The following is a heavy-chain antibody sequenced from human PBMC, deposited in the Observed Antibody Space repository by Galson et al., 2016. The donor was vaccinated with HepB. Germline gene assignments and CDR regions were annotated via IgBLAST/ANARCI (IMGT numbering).Heavy chain of an antibody. J-gene: IGHJ4*02. Sequence: SLRLSCAASGFTFSSYAMSWVRQAPGKGLEWVSAITISGDYRYYADSVKGRVTISRDNSKNTLYLQMTSLRAEDTAVYYCSKDLIAGAGPYVDSWGRGTLVTVSS. CDR2: ITISGDYR. CDR3: SKDLIAGAGPYVDS. D-gene: IGHD6-19*01. CDR1: GFTFSSYA. V-gene: IGHV3-23*01.